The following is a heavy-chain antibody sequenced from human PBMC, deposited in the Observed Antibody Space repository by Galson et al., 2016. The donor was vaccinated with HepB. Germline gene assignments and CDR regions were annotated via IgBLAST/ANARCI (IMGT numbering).Heavy chain of an antibody. V-gene: IGHV3-13*01. Sequence: SLRLSCAASGFTFSTYGMHWVRQATGKGLEWVSGVSTSGAGYYAGSVKGRFTISRENAENSVYLQMNSLRAEDTAVYFCARASWSEKSWFNPWGQGTLVTVSS. CDR1: GFTFSTYG. D-gene: IGHD2-2*01. J-gene: IGHJ5*02. CDR2: VSTSGAG. CDR3: ARASWSEKSWFNP.